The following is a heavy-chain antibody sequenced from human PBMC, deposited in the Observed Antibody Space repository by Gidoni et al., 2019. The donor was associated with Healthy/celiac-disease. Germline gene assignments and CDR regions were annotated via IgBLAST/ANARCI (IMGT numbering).Heavy chain of an antibody. CDR1: GGSFSGDY. J-gene: IGHJ4*02. Sequence: QVQLQQWGAGLMKTSESLSLTCAVYGGSFSGDYRSWIRQPPGKGLEWIGEINHSGSTNYNPSLKSRVTISVDTSKNQFSLKLSSVTAADTAVYYCARIGGSGDWGQGTLVTVSS. D-gene: IGHD5-12*01. V-gene: IGHV4-34*01. CDR2: INHSGST. CDR3: ARIGGSGD.